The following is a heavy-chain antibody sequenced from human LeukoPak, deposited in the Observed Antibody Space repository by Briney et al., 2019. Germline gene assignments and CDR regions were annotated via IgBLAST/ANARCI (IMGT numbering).Heavy chain of an antibody. Sequence: GGSLRLSCAASGFTFSNAWMSWVRQAPGKGLEWVGRIKSKTDGGTTDYAAPVKGRFTISRDDSKNALYLQMNSLKTEDTAVYYCTTTSHGEGYFDWLYRGGYYYYYGMDVWGQGTTVTVSS. D-gene: IGHD3-9*01. J-gene: IGHJ6*02. CDR1: GFTFSNAW. CDR3: TTTSHGEGYFDWLYRGGYYYYYGMDV. CDR2: IKSKTDGGTT. V-gene: IGHV3-15*01.